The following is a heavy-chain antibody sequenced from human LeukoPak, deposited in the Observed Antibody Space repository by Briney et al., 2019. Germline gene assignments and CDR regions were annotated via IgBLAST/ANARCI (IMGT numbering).Heavy chain of an antibody. CDR1: GFTFSSYW. D-gene: IGHD3-16*02. CDR3: ARWTPDYDYVWGSYRYTFDY. J-gene: IGHJ4*02. CDR2: IKQDGSEK. Sequence: PEGSLRLSCAASGFTFSSYWMSWVRQAPGKGLEWVANIKQDGSEKYYVDSVKGRFTISRDNAKNSLYLQMNSLRAEDTAVYYCARWTPDYDYVWGSYRYTFDYWGQGTLVTVSS. V-gene: IGHV3-7*01.